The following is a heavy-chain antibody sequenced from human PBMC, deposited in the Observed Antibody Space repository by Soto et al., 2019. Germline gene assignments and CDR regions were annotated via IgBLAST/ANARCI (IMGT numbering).Heavy chain of an antibody. V-gene: IGHV3-7*01. J-gene: IGHJ6*02. CDR2: IKQDGSEK. CDR3: ARDRYSYYDFWSGSLPYYYYGMDV. Sequence: HPAGSLRLSCAASGFTFSSYWMSGVRQAPGKGLEWVANIKQDGSEKYYVDSVKGRFTISRDNAKNSLYLQMNSLRAEDTAVYYCARDRYSYYDFWSGSLPYYYYGMDVWGQGTTVTVS. CDR1: GFTFSSYW. D-gene: IGHD3-3*01.